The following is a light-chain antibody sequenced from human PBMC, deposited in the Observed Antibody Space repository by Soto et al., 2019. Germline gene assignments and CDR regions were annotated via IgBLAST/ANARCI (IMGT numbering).Light chain of an antibody. V-gene: IGKV1-39*01. Sequence: DIQMTQSPSSLSASVGDRVTITCRASQSITSYLNWYQQKPGKAPKLLIYAASSLQSGVPSRFSCSVSGTDFTLTISSLQPEDFATYYCQQSYNTPYTFGQGTNLEI. J-gene: IGKJ2*01. CDR1: QSITSY. CDR3: QQSYNTPYT. CDR2: AAS.